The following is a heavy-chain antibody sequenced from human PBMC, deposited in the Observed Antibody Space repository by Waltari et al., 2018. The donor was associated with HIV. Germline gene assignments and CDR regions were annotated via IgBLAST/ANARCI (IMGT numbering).Heavy chain of an antibody. V-gene: IGHV1-18*04. CDR2: ISSYNGHT. J-gene: IGHJ4*02. CDR1: GYTLTSHG. Sequence: QVQLVKSGAEVKKPGAPAKVSCNASGYTLTSHGLSWVRQAPGQGLEWMGWISSYNGHTNYAQKLQCRVTMTTDTSTNTAYMELRSLRSDDTAVYYCARVRSSSWSPWYIDYWGQGTPVTVSS. D-gene: IGHD6-13*01. CDR3: ARVRSSSWSPWYIDY.